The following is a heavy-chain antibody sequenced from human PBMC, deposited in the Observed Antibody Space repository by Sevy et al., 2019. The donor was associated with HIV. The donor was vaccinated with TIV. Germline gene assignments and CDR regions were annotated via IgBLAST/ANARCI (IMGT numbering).Heavy chain of an antibody. CDR2: ISAYNGNT. D-gene: IGHD5-12*01. J-gene: IGHJ4*02. Sequence: ASVKVSCKASGYTFTSYGISWVRQAPGQGLEWMGWISAYNGNTNYAQKLQGRVTKTTDTSTSTAYMELRSLRSDDTAVYYCARVSVEMATILRVLSPGASVDYWGQGTLVTVSS. CDR1: GYTFTSYG. CDR3: ARVSVEMATILRVLSPGASVDY. V-gene: IGHV1-18*01.